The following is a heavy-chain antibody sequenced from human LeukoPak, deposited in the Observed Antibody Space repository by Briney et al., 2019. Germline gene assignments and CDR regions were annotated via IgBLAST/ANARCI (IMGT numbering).Heavy chain of an antibody. J-gene: IGHJ3*02. V-gene: IGHV1-3*01. CDR2: INAGNGNT. CDR3: ARDLRWELPNDAFDI. D-gene: IGHD1-26*01. CDR1: GYTFTSYA. Sequence: ASVKVSCKASGYTFTSYAMHWVRQAPGQRLEWMGWINAGNGNTKYSQKFRGRVTITRDTSASTAYMELSSLRSEDTAVYYCARDLRWELPNDAFDIWGQGTMVTVSS.